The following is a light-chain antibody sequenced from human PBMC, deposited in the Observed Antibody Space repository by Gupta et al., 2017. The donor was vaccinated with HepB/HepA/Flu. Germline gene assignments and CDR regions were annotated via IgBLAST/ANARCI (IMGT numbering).Light chain of an antibody. Sequence: SVLTQPPSASGTPGQRVTISCSGSSSNIGSNFVNWYQQLPGTAPKLLIYNDNQRPSGFPDRFSGSKSGTSASLAISELQSEEEADYYCSAWDDSMNGRVFGGGTKLTVL. J-gene: IGLJ3*02. CDR3: SAWDDSMNGRV. V-gene: IGLV1-44*01. CDR2: NDN. CDR1: SSNIGSNF.